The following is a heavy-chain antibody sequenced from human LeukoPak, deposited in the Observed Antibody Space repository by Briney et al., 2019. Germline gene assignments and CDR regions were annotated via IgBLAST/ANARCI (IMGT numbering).Heavy chain of an antibody. Sequence: GGSLRLSCAASGFTFSSYAMSWVRQAPGKGLEWVSAISGSGGSTYYADSVKGRFTISRDNSKNTLYLQMNSLRAEDTAVYYCAKDFNYYASSGNPSPFDYWGQGTLVTVSS. J-gene: IGHJ4*02. CDR3: AKDFNYYASSGNPSPFDY. CDR1: GFTFSSYA. D-gene: IGHD3-22*01. V-gene: IGHV3-23*01. CDR2: ISGSGGST.